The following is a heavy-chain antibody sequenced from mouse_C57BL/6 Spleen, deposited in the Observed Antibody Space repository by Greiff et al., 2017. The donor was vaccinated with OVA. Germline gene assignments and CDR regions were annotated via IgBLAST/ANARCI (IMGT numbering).Heavy chain of an antibody. CDR2: INPNYGTT. J-gene: IGHJ4*01. D-gene: IGHD2-1*01. V-gene: IGHV1-39*01. Sequence: EVQLQQSGPELVKPGASVKISCKASGYSFTDYNMNWVKQSNGKSLEWIGVINPNYGTTSYNQKFKGKATLTVDQSSSTAYMQLNSLTSEDSAVYYCARVYYGNYEADDYAMDYWGQGTSVTVSS. CDR1: GYSFTDYN. CDR3: ARVYYGNYEADDYAMDY.